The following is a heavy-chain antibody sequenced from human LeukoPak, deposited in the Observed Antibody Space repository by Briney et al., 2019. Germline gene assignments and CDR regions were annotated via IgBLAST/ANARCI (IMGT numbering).Heavy chain of an antibody. CDR1: GGSIGSGSYY. Sequence: SETLSLTCTVSGGSIGSGSYYWGWIRQPPGKGLEWIGSLYYSGTTHYNPSLKSRVTVSADTSKNQFSLKLSSVTAADTAVYYCASRCESSAYYYVPTEFFQHWGQGTLVTVSS. D-gene: IGHD3-22*01. CDR3: ASRCESSAYYYVPTEFFQH. CDR2: LYYSGTT. V-gene: IGHV4-39*01. J-gene: IGHJ1*01.